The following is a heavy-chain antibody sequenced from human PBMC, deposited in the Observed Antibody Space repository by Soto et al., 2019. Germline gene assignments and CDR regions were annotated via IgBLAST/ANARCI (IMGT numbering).Heavy chain of an antibody. CDR2: VSPHGANT. Sequence: EVQLVESGGDLVQPGGSLRLSCVASGFTFGSCGMNWVRQAPGKGLEWVAGVSPHGANTYYADSVRGRFIISRDDSRNPVSLDMNSLRGDDSAVYYCATEGAKTTWNFDYWGQGTVVTVSS. V-gene: IGHV3-23*04. D-gene: IGHD1-1*01. CDR3: ATEGAKTTWNFDY. CDR1: GFTFGSCG. J-gene: IGHJ4*02.